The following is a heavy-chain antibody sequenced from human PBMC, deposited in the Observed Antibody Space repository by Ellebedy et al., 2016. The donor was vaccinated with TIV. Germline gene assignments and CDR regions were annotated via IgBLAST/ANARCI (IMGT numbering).Heavy chain of an antibody. CDR3: ARGARKFRLGTEGYFDF. V-gene: IGHV3-30-3*01. CDR2: ISYDGTSK. J-gene: IGHJ2*01. D-gene: IGHD7-27*01. Sequence: GGSLRLXCAATGFTFGSYALHWVRQAPGKGLEWVTLISYDGTSKYYADSVKGRFTIARDNSKNTLYLQMDSLRPEDTAVYYCARGARKFRLGTEGYFDFWGRGTLVIVSA. CDR1: GFTFGSYA.